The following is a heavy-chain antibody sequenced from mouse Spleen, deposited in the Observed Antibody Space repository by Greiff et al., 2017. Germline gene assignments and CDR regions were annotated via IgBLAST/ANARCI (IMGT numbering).Heavy chain of an antibody. V-gene: IGHV5-9-2*01. Sequence: EVKLVESGGGLVKPGGSLKLSCAASGFTFSSYGMSWVRQTPEKRLEWVATISDGGSTYYPDTMERRFIISRDNTKKTLYLQMSSLRSEDTALYYCARHGYYGSSYGAYWGQGTLVTVSA. J-gene: IGHJ3*01. CDR3: ARHGYYGSSYGAY. CDR1: GFTFSSYG. CDR2: ISDGGST. D-gene: IGHD1-1*01.